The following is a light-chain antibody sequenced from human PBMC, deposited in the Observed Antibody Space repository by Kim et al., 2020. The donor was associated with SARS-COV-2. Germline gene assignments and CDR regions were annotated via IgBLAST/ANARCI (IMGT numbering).Light chain of an antibody. J-gene: IGLJ2*01. V-gene: IGLV3-1*01. Sequence: SVSPGQTASITCSGDKLGDKYACWYQQKPGQSPVLVIYQDTKRPSGIHERFSGSNSGNTATLTISGTQAMDEADYYCQAWDSSTVVFGGGTQRTVL. CDR2: QDT. CDR1: KLGDKY. CDR3: QAWDSSTVV.